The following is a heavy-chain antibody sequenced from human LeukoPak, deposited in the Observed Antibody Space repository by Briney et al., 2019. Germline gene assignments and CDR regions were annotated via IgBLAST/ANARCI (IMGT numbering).Heavy chain of an antibody. Sequence: PGGSLRLSCAASGFTFGSYSMNWVRQAPGKGLEWVSSISSSSSYICYADSVKGRFTISRDNAKNSLYLQMNSLRAEDTAVYYCARSDGRLRYFDWPDAFDIWGQGTMVTVSS. CDR1: GFTFGSYS. J-gene: IGHJ3*02. D-gene: IGHD3-9*01. CDR2: ISSSSSYI. V-gene: IGHV3-21*01. CDR3: ARSDGRLRYFDWPDAFDI.